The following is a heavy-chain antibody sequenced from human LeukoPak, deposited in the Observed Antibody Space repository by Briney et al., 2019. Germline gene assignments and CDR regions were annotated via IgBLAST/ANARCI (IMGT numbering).Heavy chain of an antibody. CDR3: ARVWTEYSYGFSRAYYYGMDV. V-gene: IGHV3-7*01. J-gene: IGHJ6*02. D-gene: IGHD5-18*01. Sequence: GGSLRLSCAASGFTFSSNWISWVRQAPGKGLEWVANIKQDGSEKYYVDSVKGRFTISRDNAKNSLYLQMNSLRAEDTAVYYCARVWTEYSYGFSRAYYYGMDVWGQGTTVTVSS. CDR1: GFTFSSNW. CDR2: IKQDGSEK.